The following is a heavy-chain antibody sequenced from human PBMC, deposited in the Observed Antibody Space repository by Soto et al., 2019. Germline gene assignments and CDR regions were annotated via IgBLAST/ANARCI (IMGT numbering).Heavy chain of an antibody. CDR2: INPSGGST. V-gene: IGHV1-46*01. Sequence: ASVKVSCKASGYTFTSYYMHWVRQAPGQGLEWMGIINPSGGSTSYAQKFQGRVTMTRDTSTSTVYMELSSLRSEDTAVYYCARDVTPITGDVFPDWYFDLWGRGTLVTVS. CDR3: ARDVTPITGDVFPDWYFDL. J-gene: IGHJ2*01. CDR1: GYTFTSYY. D-gene: IGHD7-27*01.